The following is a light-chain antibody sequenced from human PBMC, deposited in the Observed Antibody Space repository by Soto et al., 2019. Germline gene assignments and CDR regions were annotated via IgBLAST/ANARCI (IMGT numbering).Light chain of an antibody. CDR3: CSFAGSSPWV. CDR1: RSDIGSYND. J-gene: IGLJ3*02. Sequence: QSVLTQPASVSGSPGQSITISCTGTRSDIGSYNDVSWYQQHPGKAPKLMIYEVTKRPSGVSNSFSGYKSGYTASLTISGLQAEDEADYYCCSFAGSSPWVCGGGTQLTVL. CDR2: EVT. V-gene: IGLV2-23*02.